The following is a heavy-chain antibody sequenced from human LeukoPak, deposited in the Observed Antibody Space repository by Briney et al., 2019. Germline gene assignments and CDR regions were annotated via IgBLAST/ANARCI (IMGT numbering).Heavy chain of an antibody. CDR3: ARGGVDSSGYYSDYFDY. CDR1: GGTFSSYA. CDR2: IIPILGIA. J-gene: IGHJ4*02. Sequence: ASVKVSCKASGGTFSSYAISWVRQAPGQGLEWMGRIIPILGIANYAQKLQGRVTMTTDTSTSTAYMELRSLRSDDTAVYYCARGGVDSSGYYSDYFDYWGQGTLVTVSS. V-gene: IGHV1-69*04. D-gene: IGHD3-22*01.